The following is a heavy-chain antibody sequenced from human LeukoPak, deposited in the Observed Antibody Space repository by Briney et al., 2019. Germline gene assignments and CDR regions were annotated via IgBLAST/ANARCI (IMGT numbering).Heavy chain of an antibody. V-gene: IGHV3-53*01. D-gene: IGHD3-22*01. CDR1: GFTVSATY. CDR2: IYSGGGT. J-gene: IGHJ4*02. CDR3: AGAALFDSSGYSFDH. Sequence: GGSLRLSCAASGFTVSATYMNWVRRTPGKGLEWVSVIYSGGGTDYADSVKGRFTISRDNSKNTLYLQMNSLRAEDTAVYYCAGAALFDSSGYSFDHWGQGTLVTVSS.